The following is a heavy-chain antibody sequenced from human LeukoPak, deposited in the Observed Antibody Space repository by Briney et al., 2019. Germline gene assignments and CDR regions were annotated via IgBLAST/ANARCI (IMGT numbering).Heavy chain of an antibody. CDR3: ARAEWEPPGIWFDP. CDR2: IYYSGST. Sequence: SETLSLTCTVPGGSISSYYWSWIRQPPGKGLEWIGYIYYSGSTNYNPSLKSRVTISVDTSKNQFSLKLSSVTAADTAVYYCARAEWEPPGIWFDPWGQGTLVTVSS. D-gene: IGHD1-26*01. V-gene: IGHV4-59*01. CDR1: GGSISSYY. J-gene: IGHJ5*02.